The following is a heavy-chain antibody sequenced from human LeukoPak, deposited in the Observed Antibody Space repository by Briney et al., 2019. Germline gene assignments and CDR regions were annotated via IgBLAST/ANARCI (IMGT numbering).Heavy chain of an antibody. CDR1: GGSIGKTSYY. D-gene: IGHD3-10*01. J-gene: IGHJ4*02. V-gene: IGHV4-39*07. CDR2: IYYSGTT. Sequence: SSETLSLTCTVSGGSIGKTSYYWGWIRQPPGKGLEWIGNIYYSGTTYYNPSLKSRVTISVDTSKNQFSLTLNSVTAADTAVYFCARFKQFGRSFDSWGLGSLVTVSS. CDR3: ARFKQFGRSFDS.